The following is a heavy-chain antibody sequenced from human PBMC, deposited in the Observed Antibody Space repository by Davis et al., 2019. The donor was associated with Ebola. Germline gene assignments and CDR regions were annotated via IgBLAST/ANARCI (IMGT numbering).Heavy chain of an antibody. J-gene: IGHJ6*02. CDR2: IYYSGST. CDR3: ARHKVVYYDSSGYYYADYGMDV. D-gene: IGHD3-22*01. CDR1: GGSISSSSYY. V-gene: IGHV4-39*01. Sequence: SETLSLTCTVSGGSISSSSYYWGWIRQPPGQGLEWIGSIYYSGSTYYNPSLKSRVTISVDTSKNQFSLKLSSVTAADTAVYYCARHKVVYYDSSGYYYADYGMDVWGQGTTVTVSS.